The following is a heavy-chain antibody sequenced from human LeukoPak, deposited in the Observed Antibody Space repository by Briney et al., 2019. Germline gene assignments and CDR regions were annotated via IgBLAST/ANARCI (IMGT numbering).Heavy chain of an antibody. CDR1: GGSISSGGYY. CDR3: ARAYDYGDSNWFDP. Sequence: PSETLSLTCTVSGGSISSGGYYWSWIRQHPGKGLEWIGYIYYSGSTYYNPSPKSRVTISVDTSKNQFSLKLSSVTAADTAVYYCARAYDYGDSNWFDPWGQGTLVTVSS. V-gene: IGHV4-31*03. D-gene: IGHD4-17*01. CDR2: IYYSGST. J-gene: IGHJ5*02.